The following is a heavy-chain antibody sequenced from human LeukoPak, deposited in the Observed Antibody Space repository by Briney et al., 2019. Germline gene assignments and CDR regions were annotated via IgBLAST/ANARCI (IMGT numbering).Heavy chain of an antibody. CDR2: ISYDGSDK. CDR1: GFTFSSYA. J-gene: IGHJ4*02. D-gene: IGHD5-24*01. Sequence: GRSLRLSRAASGFTFSSYAIHWVRQAPGKGLEWVAVISYDGSDKYYADSVKGQFTISRDNSKNTLYLQMNSLRAEDTAVYYCARALPERATVAAYFDYWGQGTLVTVSS. V-gene: IGHV3-30-3*01. CDR3: ARALPERATVAAYFDY.